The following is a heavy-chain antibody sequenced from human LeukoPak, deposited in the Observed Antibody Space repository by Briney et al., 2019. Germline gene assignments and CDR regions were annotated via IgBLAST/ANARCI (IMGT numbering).Heavy chain of an antibody. Sequence: ASVKVSCKASGYTFTGYYMHWVQQAPGQGLEWMGWINPNSGGTNYAQKFQGRVTMTRDTSISTAYMELSRLRSDDTAVYYCARGQVGHSYAQYFDYWGQGTLVTVSS. CDR1: GYTFTGYY. CDR3: ARGQVGHSYAQYFDY. CDR2: INPNSGGT. J-gene: IGHJ4*02. V-gene: IGHV1-2*02. D-gene: IGHD5-18*01.